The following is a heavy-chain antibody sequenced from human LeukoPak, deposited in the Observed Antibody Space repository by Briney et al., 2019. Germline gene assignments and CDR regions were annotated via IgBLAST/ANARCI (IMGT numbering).Heavy chain of an antibody. CDR1: GGSFSGYY. D-gene: IGHD3-22*01. CDR3: ARVPYYYDSSGYGTFDY. J-gene: IGHJ4*02. V-gene: IGHV4-34*01. CDR2: INHSGST. Sequence: PSETLSLTCAVYGGSFSGYYWSWIRQPPGKGLEWIGEINHSGSTNYNPSLKSRVTISVDTSKNQFSLKLSSVTAADTAVYYCARVPYYYDSSGYGTFDYWGQGTLVTVSS.